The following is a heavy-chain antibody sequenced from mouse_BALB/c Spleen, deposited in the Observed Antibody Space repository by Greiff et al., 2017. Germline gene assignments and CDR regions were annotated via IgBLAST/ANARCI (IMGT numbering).Heavy chain of an antibody. CDR1: GFTFSSYG. Sequence: EVQLVESGGGLVQPGGSLKLSCAASGFTFSSYGMSWVRQTPDKRLELVATINSNGGSTYYPDSVKGRFTISRDNAKNTLYLQMSSLKSEDTAMYYCARDPGKSWYAMDYWGQGTSVTVSS. CDR2: INSNGGST. CDR3: ARDPGKSWYAMDY. V-gene: IGHV5-6-3*01. J-gene: IGHJ4*01. D-gene: IGHD4-1*01.